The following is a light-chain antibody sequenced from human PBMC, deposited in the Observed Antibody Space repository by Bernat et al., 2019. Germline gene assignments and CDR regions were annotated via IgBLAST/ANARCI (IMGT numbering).Light chain of an antibody. Sequence: EIVLTQSPGTLSLSPGERATLSCRASQSVSSSYLAWYQQKPGQAPRLLIYGASSRATGIPDRFSGSGSGTDFTLTISRLEPEDFAVYYCQQYGSSPGTCTFSQGTKVEIK. CDR1: QSVSSSY. V-gene: IGKV3-20*01. J-gene: IGKJ1*01. CDR3: QQYGSSPGTCT. CDR2: GAS.